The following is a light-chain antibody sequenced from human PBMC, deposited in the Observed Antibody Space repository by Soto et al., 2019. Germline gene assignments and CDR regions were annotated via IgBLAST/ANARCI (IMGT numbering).Light chain of an antibody. CDR2: SNS. V-gene: IGLV1-44*01. CDR1: SSNIGGNT. CDR3: STWDESLNGPL. J-gene: IGLJ2*01. Sequence: QSVLTQPPSASGTPGQRVTISCSGGSSNIGGNTVNWYQQLPGAAPKLIIFSNSQRPSGVPDRFSGSKSGTSASLAIGGLQSEDEAEYYCSTWDESLNGPLFGGGTKLTVL.